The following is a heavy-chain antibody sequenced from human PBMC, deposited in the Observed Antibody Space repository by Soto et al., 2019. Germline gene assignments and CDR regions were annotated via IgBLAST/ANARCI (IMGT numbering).Heavy chain of an antibody. V-gene: IGHV3-30-3*01. CDR2: ISYDGSNK. Sequence: QVQLVESGGGVVQPGRSLRLSCVASGFTFSSYAMHWVRQAPGKGLEWVAVISYDGSNKYYADSVKGRFTISRDNSKNTLYLQMNSLRAEDTAVYYCARDGPQGRYCSSTSCYGNYFDYWGQGTLVTVSS. J-gene: IGHJ4*02. CDR1: GFTFSSYA. D-gene: IGHD2-2*01. CDR3: ARDGPQGRYCSSTSCYGNYFDY.